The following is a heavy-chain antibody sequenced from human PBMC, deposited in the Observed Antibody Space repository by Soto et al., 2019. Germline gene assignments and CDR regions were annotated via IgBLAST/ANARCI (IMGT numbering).Heavy chain of an antibody. V-gene: IGHV4-39*01. Sequence: QLQLQESGPGLVKPSETLSLTCTVSGGSISSSTSYWGWIRQPPGKGLEWIGSINYSGTTSYSPSLKSRVTLSADTSKNQFSLKLSSVTAADTAVYYCARPVNYYYYYMDVWGKGTMVTVSS. CDR2: INYSGTT. J-gene: IGHJ6*03. CDR3: ARPVNYYYYYMDV. CDR1: GGSISSSTSY.